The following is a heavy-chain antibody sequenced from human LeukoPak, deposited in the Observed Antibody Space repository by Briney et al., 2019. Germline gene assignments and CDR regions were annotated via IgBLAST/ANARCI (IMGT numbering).Heavy chain of an antibody. CDR3: AKGDIVVESGGGKFYPLDAFDI. CDR2: ISYDGSNK. Sequence: PGGSLRLSCAASGFTFNTYGIHWVRQAPGEGLEWVAVISYDGSNKYYADSVKGRFTISRDNSKNTLYLQMNSLRTEDTAVYYCAKGDIVVESGGGKFYPLDAFDIWGQGTMVTVSS. CDR1: GFTFNTYG. V-gene: IGHV3-30*18. J-gene: IGHJ3*02. D-gene: IGHD2-2*01.